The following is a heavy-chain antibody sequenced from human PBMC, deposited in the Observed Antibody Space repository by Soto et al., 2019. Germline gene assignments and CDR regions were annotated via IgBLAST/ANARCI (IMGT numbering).Heavy chain of an antibody. CDR2: IIPISGTA. D-gene: IGHD1-20*01. Sequence: GASVKVSCKASGGTFSSYAISWVRQAPGQGLEWMGGIIPISGTANYAQKFQGRVTITTDASTSTAYMELSSLRSEDTAVYYCARAPYNPPGSWFDPWGQGTLLTVSS. CDR1: GGTFSSYA. V-gene: IGHV1-69*05. CDR3: ARAPYNPPGSWFDP. J-gene: IGHJ5*02.